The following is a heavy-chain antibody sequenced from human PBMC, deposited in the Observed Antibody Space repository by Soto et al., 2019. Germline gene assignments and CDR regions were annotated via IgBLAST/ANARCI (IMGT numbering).Heavy chain of an antibody. CDR1: GFTFSSYS. D-gene: IGHD6-25*01. CDR2: ISSSSSYI. Sequence: EVQLVESGGGLVKPGGSLRLSCAASGFTFSSYSMNWVRQAPGKGLEWVSSISSSSSYIYYADSVKGRFTISRDNAKNSLYLQMNSLRAEDTAVYYCARAGGGYSIGGYYYYGMDVWGQGTTVTVSS. V-gene: IGHV3-21*01. J-gene: IGHJ6*02. CDR3: ARAGGGYSIGGYYYYGMDV.